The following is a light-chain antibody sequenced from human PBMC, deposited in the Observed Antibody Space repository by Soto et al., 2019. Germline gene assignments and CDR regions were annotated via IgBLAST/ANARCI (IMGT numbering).Light chain of an antibody. CDR2: DVS. J-gene: IGLJ1*01. V-gene: IGLV2-18*02. CDR1: SSDVGGYNR. CDR3: TSYASGSAYV. Sequence: QSDLTQPPSVSRSPGQSVAISCTGTSSDVGGYNRVSWYQQAPGKAPKLLIYDVSNRPSGGSTRFSGSKSGNTASLTISGLQAEDEADYYCTSYASGSAYVFGPGTKVTVL.